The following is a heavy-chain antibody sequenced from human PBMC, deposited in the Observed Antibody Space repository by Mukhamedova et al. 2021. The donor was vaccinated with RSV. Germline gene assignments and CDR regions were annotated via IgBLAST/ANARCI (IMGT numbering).Heavy chain of an antibody. Sequence: TFSNYAMHWARQAPGKGLEWVAVISLDGSKKYYADSVKGRLTISRDNSKNTLYLQMNSLRAEDTALYYFATYGGVSTWGAFFDA. CDR1: TFSNYA. D-gene: IGHD3-3*02. CDR2: ISLDGSKK. V-gene: IGHV3-30-3*01. J-gene: IGHJ3*01. CDR3: ATYGGVSTWGAFFDA.